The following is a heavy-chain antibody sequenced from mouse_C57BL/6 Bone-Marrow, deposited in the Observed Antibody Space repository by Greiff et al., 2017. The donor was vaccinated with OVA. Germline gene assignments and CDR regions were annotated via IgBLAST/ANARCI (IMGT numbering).Heavy chain of an antibody. D-gene: IGHD1-1*01. Sequence: VQLQQSGPVLVKPGASVKMSCKASGYTFTDYYMNWVQQSHGKSLEWIGVINPYNGGTSYNQKFKGKATLTVDKTSSTAYMELISLSSEDSALCSSVELRFDYWGQGTLLTVSA. CDR2: INPYNGGT. CDR1: GYTFTDYY. CDR3: VELRFDY. J-gene: IGHJ3*01. V-gene: IGHV1-19*01.